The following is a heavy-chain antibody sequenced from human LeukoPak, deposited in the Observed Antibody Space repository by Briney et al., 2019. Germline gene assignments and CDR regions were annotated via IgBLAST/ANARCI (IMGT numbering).Heavy chain of an antibody. Sequence: GGSLRLSCAASGFTFSGSWMSWVRQAPGKGLEWVADMNPGGSSIYYVDSVKGRFTISRDNAKNSLYLLMDSLRAEDTAVYNCARDPNHGALDIWGQGTLVTVSS. J-gene: IGHJ3*02. V-gene: IGHV3-7*01. CDR3: ARDPNHGALDI. D-gene: IGHD1-14*01. CDR1: GFTFSGSW. CDR2: MNPGGSSI.